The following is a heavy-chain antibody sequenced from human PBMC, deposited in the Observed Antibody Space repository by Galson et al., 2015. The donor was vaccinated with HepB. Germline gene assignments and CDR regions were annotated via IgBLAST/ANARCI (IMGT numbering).Heavy chain of an antibody. J-gene: IGHJ4*02. CDR1: GFTFSNYA. CDR2: ISGSGSST. V-gene: IGHV3-23*01. CDR3: AKASIRGVVITNFDY. Sequence: SLRLSCAASGFTFSNYAVSWVRQAPGRGLEWVSSISGSGSSTYYADSVKGRFTISRDNSKDTLYLQMNSLRAEDTAVYYCAKASIRGVVITNFDYWGQGTLVTVSS. D-gene: IGHD3-10*01.